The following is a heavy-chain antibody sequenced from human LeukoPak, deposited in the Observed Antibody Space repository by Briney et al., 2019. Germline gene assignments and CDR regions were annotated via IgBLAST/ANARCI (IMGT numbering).Heavy chain of an antibody. CDR1: GFTVTTYG. D-gene: IGHD2-21*01. J-gene: IGHJ4*02. CDR3: AKDFCRGDCCQLFDH. Sequence: GGSLRLSCAASGFTVTTYGVAWVRQAPGKGLEWVSTIVGRNGDPYYTDSVKGRFTISRDNSKNTLHLQMNSLRAEDTAVYYCAKDFCRGDCCQLFDHWGQGILVTVSS. V-gene: IGHV3-23*01. CDR2: IVGRNGDP.